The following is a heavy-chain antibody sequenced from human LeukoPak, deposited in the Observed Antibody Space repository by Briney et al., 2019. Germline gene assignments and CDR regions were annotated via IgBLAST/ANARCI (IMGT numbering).Heavy chain of an antibody. D-gene: IGHD1-1*01. J-gene: IGHJ4*02. CDR3: ASLYNWNDVLDY. Sequence: GGSLRLSCAASGFTFSSYEMNWVRQAPGKGLKWVSYTSSSGSTISYADSVKGRFTISRDNAKNSLYLQMNSLRAEDTAVYYCASLYNWNDVLDYWGQGTLVTVSS. V-gene: IGHV3-48*03. CDR1: GFTFSSYE. CDR2: TSSSGSTI.